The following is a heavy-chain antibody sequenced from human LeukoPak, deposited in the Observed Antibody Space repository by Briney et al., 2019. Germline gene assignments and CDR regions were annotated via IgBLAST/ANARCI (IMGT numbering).Heavy chain of an antibody. CDR1: GYSISIGYY. CDR3: ARDETYSSDWQYNNYYYYMDV. Sequence: SETLSLTCTVSGYSISIGYYWGWIRQPPGKGLEWMGRIDHSGITYYNPSLKSRVTISVDTSKNQFSLKLSSVTAADTAMYYCARDETYSSDWQYNNYYYYMDVWGIGTTVTVSS. J-gene: IGHJ6*03. CDR2: IDHSGIT. D-gene: IGHD6-19*01. V-gene: IGHV4-38-2*02.